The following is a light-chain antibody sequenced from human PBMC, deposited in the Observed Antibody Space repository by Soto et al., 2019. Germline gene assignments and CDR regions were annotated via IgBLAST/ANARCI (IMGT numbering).Light chain of an antibody. CDR2: DAS. CDR3: QQSKSFPLT. CDR1: QSISSY. V-gene: IGKV1-39*01. Sequence: DIQITQSPASLSACVVDIVTITCRASQSISSYLNWYQQKPGKAPKLLIYDASSLESGVPSRFSGSGSGTDFSLTISSLQPEDFATYYCQQSKSFPLTFGGGTKVDIK. J-gene: IGKJ4*01.